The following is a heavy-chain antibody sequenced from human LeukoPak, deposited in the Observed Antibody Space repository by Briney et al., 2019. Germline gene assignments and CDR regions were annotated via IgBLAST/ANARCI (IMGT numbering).Heavy chain of an antibody. Sequence: GGSLRLSCAASGFTFSSYWMHWVRQAPGKGLVWVSRINSDGSSTNYADSVKGRFTISRDNAKDTLNLQMNSLRDEDTAVYYCVRDCSGTGCISTAFDIWGQGTMVTVSS. D-gene: IGHD2-2*01. V-gene: IGHV3-74*01. J-gene: IGHJ3*02. CDR1: GFTFSSYW. CDR2: INSDGSST. CDR3: VRDCSGTGCISTAFDI.